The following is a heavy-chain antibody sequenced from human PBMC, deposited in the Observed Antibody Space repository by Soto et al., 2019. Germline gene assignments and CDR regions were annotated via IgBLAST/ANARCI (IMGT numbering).Heavy chain of an antibody. CDR1: GFSLSTTGLG. Sequence: QITLKESGPTLVKPTQTLTLTCSFSGFSLSTTGLGVGWIRQSPGKALEWLAIIYWDNDKRYSPSLKSRVTITKDTSKNLVVLTVTNMDPVDTGTYYCARSLWFGELHWGQGALVTVSS. CDR2: IYWDNDK. CDR3: ARSLWFGELH. V-gene: IGHV2-5*02. D-gene: IGHD3-10*01. J-gene: IGHJ4*02.